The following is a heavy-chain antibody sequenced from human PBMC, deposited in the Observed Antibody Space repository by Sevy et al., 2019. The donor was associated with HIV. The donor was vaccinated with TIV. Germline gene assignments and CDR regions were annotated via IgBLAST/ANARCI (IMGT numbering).Heavy chain of an antibody. J-gene: IGHJ6*03. V-gene: IGHV4-34*01. CDR3: ARSIVVVPAAKFAYYYYYYYMDV. CDR2: INHSGST. CDR1: GGSFSGYY. Sequence: SETLSLTCAVYGGSFSGYYWSWIRQPPGKGLEWIGEINHSGSTNYNPSLKSRVTISVDTSKNQFSLKLSSLAAADTAVYYCARSIVVVPAAKFAYYYYYYYMDVWGKGTTVTVSS. D-gene: IGHD2-2*01.